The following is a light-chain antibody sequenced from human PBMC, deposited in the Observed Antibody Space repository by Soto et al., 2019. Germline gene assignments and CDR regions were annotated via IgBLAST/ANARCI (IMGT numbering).Light chain of an antibody. CDR1: SSNIGAGYD. Sequence: QSVLTQPPSVSGAPGQRVTISCTGSSSNIGAGYDVHWYQQLPGTAPKLLIYGNSNRPSGVPDRFSGSKSGTSASLAITGLQAEDEADYYCQSYDSNLSLVFGGGTKLTVL. V-gene: IGLV1-40*01. J-gene: IGLJ2*01. CDR3: QSYDSNLSLV. CDR2: GNS.